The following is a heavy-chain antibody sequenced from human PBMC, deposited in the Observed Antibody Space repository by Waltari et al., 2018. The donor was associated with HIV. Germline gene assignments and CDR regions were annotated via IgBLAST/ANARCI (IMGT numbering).Heavy chain of an antibody. CDR2: MNPNSGNT. V-gene: IGHV1-8*01. J-gene: IGHJ6*02. D-gene: IGHD2-15*01. CDR1: EYTFTNYD. Sequence: QVQLVQSGAEVKKPGASVKVSCKASEYTFTNYDINWVRQATGQGLGWMGWMNPNSGNTGYVQKFQGRGSMTRNTSTSVAYLELSSLTSEDTAVYYYARGHQVVGLYHHGMDVWGQGTTVTVSS. CDR3: ARGHQVVGLYHHGMDV.